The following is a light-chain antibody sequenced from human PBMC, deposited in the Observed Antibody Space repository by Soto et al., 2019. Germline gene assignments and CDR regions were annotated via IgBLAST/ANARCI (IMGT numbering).Light chain of an antibody. CDR2: WAS. J-gene: IGKJ2*01. Sequence: DIVMTQSPDSLAVSLGERATISCKSSQSVLYNSNNKNYLAWYQQRPGQPPKLLISWASTRESGVPDRFSGRGSGTDFTLTISSLQAEDAGVYFCQQYYSTPPYTFGQGTKLEIK. CDR1: QSVLYNSNNKNY. CDR3: QQYYSTPPYT. V-gene: IGKV4-1*01.